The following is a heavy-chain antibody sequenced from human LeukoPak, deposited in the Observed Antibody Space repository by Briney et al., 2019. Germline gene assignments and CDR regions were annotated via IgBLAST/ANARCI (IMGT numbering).Heavy chain of an antibody. D-gene: IGHD6-19*01. Sequence: ASVKVSCKASGYTFTAYYIHWVRQAPGQGLEWMGWINPNSGGTSYAQRFQGRVTLTRDTSISTAYMELSRLGSDDTAVYYCARSCSNGWLEGYYFDYWGQGTLVTVSS. CDR3: ARSCSNGWLEGYYFDY. CDR2: INPNSGGT. CDR1: GYTFTAYY. V-gene: IGHV1-2*02. J-gene: IGHJ4*02.